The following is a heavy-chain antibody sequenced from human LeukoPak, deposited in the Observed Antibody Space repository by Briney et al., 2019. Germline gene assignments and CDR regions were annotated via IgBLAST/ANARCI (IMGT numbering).Heavy chain of an antibody. Sequence: GGSLRLSCAASGFTFSDYNMNWVRQVPGKGLESVSYMSRSGDIIYYADSVKGRFTISRDNAKNSLYLQMNSLRAEDTAVYYCAKRGFGRLGELSSESRYYFDSWGQGTLVTVSS. CDR2: MSRSGDII. V-gene: IGHV3-48*01. J-gene: IGHJ4*02. CDR3: AKRGFGRLGELSSESRYYFDS. CDR1: GFTFSDYN. D-gene: IGHD3-16*02.